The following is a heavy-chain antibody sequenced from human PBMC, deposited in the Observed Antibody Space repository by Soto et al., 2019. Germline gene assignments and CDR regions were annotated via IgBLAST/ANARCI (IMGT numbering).Heavy chain of an antibody. CDR1: GDSVSSNSAA. J-gene: IGHJ4*02. D-gene: IGHD3-22*01. CDR2: TYYRSKWYN. CDR3: AREPRFEDSSGYYYFDY. V-gene: IGHV6-1*01. Sequence: PSQTLSLTCAISGDSVSSNSAAWNWIRQSPSRGLEWLGRTYYRSKWYNDYAVSVKSRITINPDTSKNQFSLQLNSVTPEDTAVYYCAREPRFEDSSGYYYFDYWGQGTLVTVSS.